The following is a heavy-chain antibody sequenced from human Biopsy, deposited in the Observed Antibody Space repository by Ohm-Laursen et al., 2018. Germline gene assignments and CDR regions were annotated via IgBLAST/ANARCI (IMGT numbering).Heavy chain of an antibody. CDR1: GNTFATYH. Sequence: GASVKVSCNASGNTFATYHIHWVRQAPGQGLEWMGVISPSGATPSFSQKFQGRITMTRDTSTGTVYMDLNSLGSEDTAVYYCARAGVGSDGTDSYYYGMDVWGPGTTVTVSS. CDR3: ARAGVGSDGTDSYYYGMDV. J-gene: IGHJ6*02. CDR2: ISPSGATP. V-gene: IGHV1-46*01. D-gene: IGHD5-24*01.